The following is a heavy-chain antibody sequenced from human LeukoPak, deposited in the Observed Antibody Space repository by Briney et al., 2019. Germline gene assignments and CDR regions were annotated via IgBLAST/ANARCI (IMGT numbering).Heavy chain of an antibody. V-gene: IGHV6-1*01. CDR1: GASVSSNNVA. J-gene: IGHJ3*02. Sequence: SQTLSLTCAISGASVSSNNVAWNWIRQSPSRGLEWLGRTYYRSKWYNDYAVSMESRITFNPDTSKNHFSLQLNSVTPEDTAVYYCARDPLTNDAFDIWGQGTMVTVSS. CDR2: TYYRSKWYN. CDR3: ARDPLTNDAFDI. D-gene: IGHD1-1*01.